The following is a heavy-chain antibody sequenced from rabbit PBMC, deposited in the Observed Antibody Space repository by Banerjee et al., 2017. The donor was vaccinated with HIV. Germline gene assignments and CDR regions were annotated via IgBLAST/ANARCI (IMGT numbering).Heavy chain of an antibody. CDR3: ATNSGGSGLSL. CDR1: GFDFSSYG. V-gene: IGHV1S39*01. CDR2: IDPVFGST. J-gene: IGHJ3*01. D-gene: IGHD4-1*01. Sequence: QEQLVESGGGLVQPGGSLKLSCKASGFDFSSYGVSWVRQAPGKGLEWIGYIDPVFGSTYYASWVNGRFTISKTSSTTVTLQMTSLTGADTAAYFCATNSGGSGLSLWGQGTLVTVS.